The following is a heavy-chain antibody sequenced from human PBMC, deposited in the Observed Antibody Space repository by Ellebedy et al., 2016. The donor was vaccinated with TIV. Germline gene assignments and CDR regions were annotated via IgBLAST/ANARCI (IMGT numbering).Heavy chain of an antibody. CDR1: GFTVSSNY. Sequence: GESLKISXAASGFTVSSNYMSWVRQAPGKGLEWVSVISGSGGTTYYADSVKGRFTISRDNSKNTLYLQMNSLRVEDTAVYYCAREVHDGMDVWGQGTTVTVSS. D-gene: IGHD1-26*01. CDR3: AREVHDGMDV. V-gene: IGHV3-23*01. J-gene: IGHJ6*02. CDR2: ISGSGGTT.